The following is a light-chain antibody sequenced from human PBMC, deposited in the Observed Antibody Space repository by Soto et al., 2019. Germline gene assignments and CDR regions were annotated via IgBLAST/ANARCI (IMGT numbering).Light chain of an antibody. CDR2: KAS. V-gene: IGKV1-5*03. CDR3: QQYNNYPYT. Sequence: DIQMTQSPSTLSASVGDRVTITCRASQSINSWLAWYQQKPGKAPKLLIYKASSLESAVPSRFSGSESGTEFSLTISSLQPDDFATYYCQQYNNYPYTFGQVTKLEIK. J-gene: IGKJ2*01. CDR1: QSINSW.